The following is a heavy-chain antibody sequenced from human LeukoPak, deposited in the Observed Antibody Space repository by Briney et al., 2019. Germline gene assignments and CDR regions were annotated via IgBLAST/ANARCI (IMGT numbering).Heavy chain of an antibody. V-gene: IGHV3-23*01. Sequence: GGSLRLSCAASGFTFSSYAMSWVRQAPGKGLEWVSAISGSGGSTYYADSVKGRFTISRDNSKNTLYLQMNSLRAEDTAIYYCAKGRQWELLIGAFDYWGQGTLVTVSS. CDR3: AKGRQWELLIGAFDY. J-gene: IGHJ4*02. D-gene: IGHD1-26*01. CDR1: GFTFSSYA. CDR2: ISGSGGST.